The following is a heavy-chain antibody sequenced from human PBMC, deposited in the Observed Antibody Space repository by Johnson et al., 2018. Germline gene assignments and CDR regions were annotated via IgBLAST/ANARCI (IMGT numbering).Heavy chain of an antibody. Sequence: EVQLVETGGGLVQPGGSLRLCCAASGFTFNTYFFHWVRQAPGEGLVWVSRLNSDGSSTTYADSVKGRFTISRDNSKNTLDLQMNSLRAEDTAVYYCATCVTIFGEVPSAIDYWGQGTLVTVSS. D-gene: IGHD3-3*01. CDR1: GFTFNTYF. J-gene: IGHJ4*02. V-gene: IGHV3-74*03. CDR2: LNSDGSST. CDR3: ATCVTIFGEVPSAIDY.